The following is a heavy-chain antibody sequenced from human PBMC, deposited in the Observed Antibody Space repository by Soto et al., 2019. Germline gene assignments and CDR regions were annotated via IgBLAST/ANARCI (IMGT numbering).Heavy chain of an antibody. J-gene: IGHJ3*02. Sequence: ASVKVSCKASGYTFTSYGISWVRQAPGQGLEWMGWISAYNGNTNYAQKLQGRVTMTTDTSTSTAYTELRSLRSDDTAVYYCARDPTYGGDAFDIWGQGTMVTVSS. CDR1: GYTFTSYG. CDR2: ISAYNGNT. CDR3: ARDPTYGGDAFDI. V-gene: IGHV1-18*01. D-gene: IGHD4-17*01.